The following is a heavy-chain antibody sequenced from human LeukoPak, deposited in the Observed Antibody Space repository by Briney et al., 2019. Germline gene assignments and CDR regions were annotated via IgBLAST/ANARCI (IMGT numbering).Heavy chain of an antibody. CDR1: GFTFSDYF. CDR3: ARETDRDYYFDY. CDR2: ISSSGSTI. V-gene: IGHV3-11*04. J-gene: IGHJ4*02. Sequence: GGSLRLSCATSGFTFSDYFMSWIRQAPGKGLGWVSYISSSGSTIYYADSVKGRFTISRDNAKNSLYLQMNSLRAEDTAVYYCARETDRDYYFDYWGQGTLVTVSS. D-gene: IGHD5-24*01.